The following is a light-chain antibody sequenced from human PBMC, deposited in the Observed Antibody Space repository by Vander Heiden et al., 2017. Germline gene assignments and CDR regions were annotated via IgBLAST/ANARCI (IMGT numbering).Light chain of an antibody. J-gene: IGLJ1*01. CDR2: RNN. V-gene: IGLV1-47*01. Sequence: QSVLTQPPSASGTPGQRVTIPCSGSSPNLRSNYVYWYQQLPGTAPKLLIYRNNQRPSGVPDRFSGSKSGTSASLAISGLRSEDEADYYCAAWDDSLSGYVFGTGTKVTVL. CDR1: SPNLRSNY. CDR3: AAWDDSLSGYV.